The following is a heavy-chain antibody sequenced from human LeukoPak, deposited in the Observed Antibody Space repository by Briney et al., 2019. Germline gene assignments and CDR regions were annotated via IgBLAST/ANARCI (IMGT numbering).Heavy chain of an antibody. J-gene: IGHJ3*02. CDR3: AVEGYPVLFAFDI. Sequence: SVKVSCKASGGTFSSYAMSWVRQAPGQGLEWMGGIIPIFGTANYAQKFQGRVTITTDESTSTAYMELSSLRSEDTAVYYCAVEGYPVLFAFDIWGQGTMVTVSS. D-gene: IGHD2-15*01. CDR2: IIPIFGTA. V-gene: IGHV1-69*05. CDR1: GGTFSSYA.